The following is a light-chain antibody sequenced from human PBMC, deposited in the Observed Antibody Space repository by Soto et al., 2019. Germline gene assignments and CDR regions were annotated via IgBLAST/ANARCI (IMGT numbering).Light chain of an antibody. CDR2: GAS. Sequence: IQLTQSPSSLSASVGDRVTITCRASQGINKFLALYQQRPGKAPQLLVYGASTLQSGVPSRFSGSGSGTDFPLTISSLQPEDFATYYCQQLTNFRFTFGQGTKLDIK. J-gene: IGKJ2*01. CDR3: QQLTNFRFT. CDR1: QGINKF. V-gene: IGKV1-9*01.